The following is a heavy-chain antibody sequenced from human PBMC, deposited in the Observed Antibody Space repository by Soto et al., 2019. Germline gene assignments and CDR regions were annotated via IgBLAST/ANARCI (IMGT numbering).Heavy chain of an antibody. CDR1: GFTFSNYG. CDR2: ITGNAGST. V-gene: IGHV3-23*01. J-gene: IGHJ6*02. D-gene: IGHD6-19*01. Sequence: PGGSLRLSCAASGFTFSNYGMSWVRQAPGKGLEWVPAITGNAGSTYYADPVKGRFTISRDNSRNTMYLQINNLRAEDTAVYYCTKDQFSSGWYNDYYYGMDVWGQGTTVTVSS. CDR3: TKDQFSSGWYNDYYYGMDV.